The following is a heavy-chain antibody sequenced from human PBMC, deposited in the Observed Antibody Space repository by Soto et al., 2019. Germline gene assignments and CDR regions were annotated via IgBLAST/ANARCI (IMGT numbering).Heavy chain of an antibody. V-gene: IGHV3-11*01. CDR2: IDTSSTKI. Sequence: QVQLVESGGDLVKRGGSLRLSCAASGYTFSDYYMSWIRQAPGKGLEWISYIDTSSTKIYYADSVKGRFTISRDNAKNSLELEMNSLRDEDTAVYYCASHYDMWSGYLSPVDYWGQGTLVTVSS. J-gene: IGHJ4*02. D-gene: IGHD3-3*01. CDR1: GYTFSDYY. CDR3: ASHYDMWSGYLSPVDY.